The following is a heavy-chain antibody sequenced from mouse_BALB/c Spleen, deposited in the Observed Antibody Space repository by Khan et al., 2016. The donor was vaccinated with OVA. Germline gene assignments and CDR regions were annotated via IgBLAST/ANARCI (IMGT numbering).Heavy chain of an antibody. J-gene: IGHJ3*01. CDR1: GDSITSGY. Sequence: EVELVESGPSLVKPSQTLSLTCSVTGDSITSGYWNWIRKFPGNKLEYMGYIIYTGYTYYYPSLNSRISITRHTSTNQYYLQLNTMTDEDTATYYCARSTYRYAFVYWGQGTLVTVSA. CDR3: ARSTYRYAFVY. D-gene: IGHD2-12*01. V-gene: IGHV3-8*02. CDR2: IIYTGYT.